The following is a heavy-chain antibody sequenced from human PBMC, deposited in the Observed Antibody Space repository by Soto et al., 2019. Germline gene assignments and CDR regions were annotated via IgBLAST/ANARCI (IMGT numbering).Heavy chain of an antibody. Sequence: QVQLQQWGAGLLKPSETLSLTCAVYGGSLSGYYWSWIRQPPGKGLEWIGEINHSGSTNYSPSLKSRVTISVDTSKNQFSLKLSSVTAADTAVYYCARGVYCSSTSCYWGMDVWGQGTTVTVSS. CDR3: ARGVYCSSTSCYWGMDV. V-gene: IGHV4-34*01. CDR2: INHSGST. D-gene: IGHD2-2*01. J-gene: IGHJ6*02. CDR1: GGSLSGYY.